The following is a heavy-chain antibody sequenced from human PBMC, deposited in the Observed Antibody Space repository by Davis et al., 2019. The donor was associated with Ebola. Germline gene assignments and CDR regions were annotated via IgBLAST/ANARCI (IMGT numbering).Heavy chain of an antibody. J-gene: IGHJ4*02. V-gene: IGHV1-2*06. CDR2: VILKSGAT. Sequence: ASVKVSCKASGYTFTDYNIHWMRQAPPQGLEWLGLVILKSGATNYAQKFQGRVTMTRDTSISTVYMELSSLRYDDTADYYCARGHNYAHEYWGQGTLVTVSS. CDR1: GYTFTDYN. CDR3: ARGHNYAHEY. D-gene: IGHD4-11*01.